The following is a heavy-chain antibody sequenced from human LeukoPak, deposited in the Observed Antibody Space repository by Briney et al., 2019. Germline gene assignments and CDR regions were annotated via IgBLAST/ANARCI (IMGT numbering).Heavy chain of an antibody. J-gene: IGHJ3*02. CDR2: INPNSGGT. D-gene: IGHD2-2*02. V-gene: IGHV1-2*02. Sequence: ASVKVSCKASGYTFTDYYMHWVRQAPGQGLEWMGWINPNSGGTNYAQKFQGRVTMTRYTSIRTAYMELSRLRSDDTAVYYCAIEFATVVVLAVISAFDIWGQGTMVTVSS. CDR3: AIEFATVVVLAVISAFDI. CDR1: GYTFTDYY.